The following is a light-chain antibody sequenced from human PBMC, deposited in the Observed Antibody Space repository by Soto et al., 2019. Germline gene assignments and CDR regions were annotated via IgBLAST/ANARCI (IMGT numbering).Light chain of an antibody. CDR2: DVD. J-gene: IGLJ2*01. V-gene: IGLV2-14*01. CDR1: SSDVGGYNY. CDR3: SSYTSSITLV. Sequence: QSALTQPASVSGSPGQSITISCTGTSSDVGGYNYVSWYQQHPGKAPKLMIYDVDSRPSGVSNRFSGSKSGNTASLTISGLQAEDEADYYCSSYTSSITLVFGGGTKLTVL.